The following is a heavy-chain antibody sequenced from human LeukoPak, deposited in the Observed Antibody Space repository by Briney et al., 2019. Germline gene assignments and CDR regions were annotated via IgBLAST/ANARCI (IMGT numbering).Heavy chain of an antibody. J-gene: IGHJ4*02. CDR1: GYTFTGYY. CDR3: ARESPGYSGYPIFYYFDY. V-gene: IGHV1-2*02. CDR2: INPNSGGT. Sequence: ASVKVSCKASGYTFTGYYMHWVRQAPGQGLEWMGWINPNSGGTNYAQKFQGGVTMTRDTSISTAYMELSRLRSDDTAVYYCARESPGYSGYPIFYYFDYWGQGTLVTVSS. D-gene: IGHD5-12*01.